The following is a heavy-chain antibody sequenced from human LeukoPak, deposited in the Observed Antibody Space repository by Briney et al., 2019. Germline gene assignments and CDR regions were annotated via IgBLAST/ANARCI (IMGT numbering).Heavy chain of an antibody. Sequence: SETLSLTCAVYGGSFSGYSWNWIRQPPGKGLEWIGEINHSGSTNYNPSLKSRVTISVDTSKNQFSLKLSSVTAADTAVYYCARRQGGFWSGYYPKPEYFDYWGQGTLVTVSS. CDR3: ARRQGGFWSGYYPKPEYFDY. D-gene: IGHD3-3*01. CDR1: GGSFSGYS. V-gene: IGHV4-34*01. CDR2: INHSGST. J-gene: IGHJ4*02.